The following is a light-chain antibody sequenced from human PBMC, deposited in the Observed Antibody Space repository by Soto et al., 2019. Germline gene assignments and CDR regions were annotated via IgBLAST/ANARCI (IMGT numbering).Light chain of an antibody. CDR2: DAS. J-gene: IGKJ4*01. V-gene: IGKV1-33*01. CDR3: QQYDNLPLT. CDR1: QDIKNY. Sequence: DIQMTQSPSSLSASVGDRVTITCQASQDIKNYLTWYQQKSGKAPKLLIYDASDLETGVPSRFSGSGSGTDFTFTINSLQPEDIATYYCQQYDNLPLTCGGGTKVEIK.